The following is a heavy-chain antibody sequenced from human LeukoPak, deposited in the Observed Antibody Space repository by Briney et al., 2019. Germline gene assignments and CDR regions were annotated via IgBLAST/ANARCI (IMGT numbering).Heavy chain of an antibody. D-gene: IGHD2-21*02. V-gene: IGHV3-66*02. Sequence: PGGSLRLSCAASGFTFSSYGMHWVRQAPGKGLEWVSVIYSGGGTDYADSVKGRFTISRDNSKNTLYLQMNSLRAEDTAVYYCARAVGVTAIHNAFDIWGQGTMVTVSS. J-gene: IGHJ3*02. CDR2: IYSGGGT. CDR3: ARAVGVTAIHNAFDI. CDR1: GFTFSSYG.